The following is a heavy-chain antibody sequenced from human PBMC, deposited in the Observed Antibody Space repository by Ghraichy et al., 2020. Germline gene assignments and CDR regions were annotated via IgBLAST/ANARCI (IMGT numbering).Heavy chain of an antibody. J-gene: IGHJ4*02. Sequence: SETLSLTCAVYGGSFSGYYWSWIRQPPGKGLEWIGEINHSGSTNYNPSLKSRVTISVDTSKNQFSLKLSSVTAADTAVYYCAGTTTVTTSDWGQGTLVTVSS. CDR3: AGTTTVTTSD. V-gene: IGHV4-34*01. CDR2: INHSGST. D-gene: IGHD4-11*01. CDR1: GGSFSGYY.